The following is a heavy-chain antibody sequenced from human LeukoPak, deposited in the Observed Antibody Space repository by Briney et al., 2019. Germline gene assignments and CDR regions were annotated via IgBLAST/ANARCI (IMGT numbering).Heavy chain of an antibody. Sequence: ASVKVSCKASGYTFSSLDINWVRQATGQGLEWMGWISPNSGYAGYVQKFQGRVTMTRDTYTSTAYMELSSLRSEDTAVYYCARGVQEGADYWGQGTLVTVSS. CDR2: ISPNSGYA. V-gene: IGHV1-8*01. J-gene: IGHJ4*02. CDR3: ARGVQEGADY. CDR1: GYTFSSLD. D-gene: IGHD3-16*01.